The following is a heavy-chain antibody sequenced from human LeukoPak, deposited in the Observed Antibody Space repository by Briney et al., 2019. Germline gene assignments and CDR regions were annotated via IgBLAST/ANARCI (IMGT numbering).Heavy chain of an antibody. CDR3: AKPEEGVAELIDY. Sequence: GGSLRLSCAASGFTFSSYGMHWVRQAPGKGLEWVAVISYDGSNKYHADSVKGRFTISRDNSKNTLYLQMNSLRAEDTAVYYCAKPEEGVAELIDYWGQGTLVTVSS. V-gene: IGHV3-30*18. CDR2: ISYDGSNK. D-gene: IGHD6-19*01. J-gene: IGHJ4*02. CDR1: GFTFSSYG.